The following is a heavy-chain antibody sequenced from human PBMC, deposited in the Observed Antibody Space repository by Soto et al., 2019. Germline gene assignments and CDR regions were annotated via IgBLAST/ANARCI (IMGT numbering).Heavy chain of an antibody. D-gene: IGHD3-10*01. V-gene: IGHV3-23*01. CDR1: GFTFSTYA. CDR3: AKDMRGSGSYYIYDMDV. J-gene: IGHJ6*02. Sequence: HPGGSLRLSCAASGFTFSTYAMAWVRQAPGKGLEWVSTISASGGSTYHADSVKGRFTISRDNSKNTLYLQMNSLRDEDTAAYYCAKDMRGSGSYYIYDMDVWGQGTTLTISS. CDR2: ISASGGST.